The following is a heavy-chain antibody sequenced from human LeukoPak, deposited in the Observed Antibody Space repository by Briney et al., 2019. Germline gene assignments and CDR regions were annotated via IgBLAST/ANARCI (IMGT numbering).Heavy chain of an antibody. V-gene: IGHV1-8*01. CDR3: ARGLGAPSTDFDH. D-gene: IGHD1-26*01. J-gene: IGHJ4*02. CDR2: MLPNSGYT. CDR1: GYTFTHYD. Sequence: ASVKVSCKASGYTFTHYDINWVRQATGQGLEWMGWMLPNSGYTGYAQKFQGRVTMTRNTATNTAYMELSSLTSDDTAIYYCARGLGAPSTDFDHWGQGTLVIVSS.